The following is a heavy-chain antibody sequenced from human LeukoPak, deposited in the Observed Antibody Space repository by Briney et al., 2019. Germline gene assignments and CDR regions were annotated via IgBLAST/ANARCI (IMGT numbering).Heavy chain of an antibody. J-gene: IGHJ5*02. CDR1: GFTFSSYS. D-gene: IGHD3-3*01. CDR2: ISSSSSYI. Sequence: GGSLRLSCAASGFTFSSYSMNWVRQAPGKGLEWVSSISSSSSYIYYADSVKGRFTISRDNAKNSLYLQMNSLRAEDTAVYYCARGSKRFLEWLFKNNWFDPWGQGTLVTVSS. V-gene: IGHV3-21*04. CDR3: ARGSKRFLEWLFKNNWFDP.